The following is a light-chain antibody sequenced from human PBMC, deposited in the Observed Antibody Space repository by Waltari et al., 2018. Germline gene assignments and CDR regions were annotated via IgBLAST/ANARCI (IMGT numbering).Light chain of an antibody. CDR1: SSNIGGNY. J-gene: IGLJ1*01. CDR3: QSYDSSLSAYI. Sequence: QSVLTQPPSVSGAPGQRVTISCTGSSSNIGGNYVQWYQQLPGTAPKLLIYENNKRPSGVSDRFSGSQSGTSASLTITGLQSEDEADYYCQSYDSSLSAYIFGAGTRLTVL. CDR2: ENN. V-gene: IGLV1-40*01.